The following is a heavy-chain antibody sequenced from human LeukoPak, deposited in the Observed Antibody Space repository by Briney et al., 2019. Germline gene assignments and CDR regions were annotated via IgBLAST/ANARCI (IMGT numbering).Heavy chain of an antibody. J-gene: IGHJ5*02. CDR1: GYTFTSYA. Sequence: GASVKVSCKASGYTFTSYAISWVRQAPGQGLEWMGRIIPILGIANYAQKFQGRVTITADKSTSTAYMELSSLRSEDTAVYYCARSPYGGDEQGNWFDPWGQGTLVTVSS. D-gene: IGHD4-23*01. CDR3: ARSPYGGDEQGNWFDP. CDR2: IIPILGIA. V-gene: IGHV1-69*04.